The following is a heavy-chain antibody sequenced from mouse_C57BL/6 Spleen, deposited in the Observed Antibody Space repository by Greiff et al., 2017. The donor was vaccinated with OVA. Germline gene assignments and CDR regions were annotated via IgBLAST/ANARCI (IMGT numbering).Heavy chain of an antibody. CDR3: ARPTGDAGFAY. V-gene: IGHV1-50*01. CDR1: GYTFTSYW. J-gene: IGHJ3*01. CDR2: IDPSDSYT. Sequence: VQLQQPGAELVKPGASVKLSCKASGYTFTSYWMQWVKQRPGQGLEWIGEIDPSDSYTNYNQKFKGKATLTVDTSSSTAYMQLSSLTSEDSAVYYCARPTGDAGFAYWGQGTLVTVSA. D-gene: IGHD3-3*01.